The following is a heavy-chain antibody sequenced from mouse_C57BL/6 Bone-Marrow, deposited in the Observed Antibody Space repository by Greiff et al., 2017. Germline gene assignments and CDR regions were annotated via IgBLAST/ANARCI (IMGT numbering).Heavy chain of an antibody. D-gene: IGHD4-1*01. CDR3: AKDLNWEEYFDY. CDR1: GYTFTSYW. Sequence: QVQLQQPGAELVKPGASVKLSCKASGYTFTSYWMHWVKQRPGQGLEWIGMIHPNSGSTNYNEKFKSKATLTVDKSSSTAYMQLISLTSEDSAVYYCAKDLNWEEYFDYWGQGTTLTVSS. CDR2: IHPNSGST. J-gene: IGHJ2*01. V-gene: IGHV1-64*01.